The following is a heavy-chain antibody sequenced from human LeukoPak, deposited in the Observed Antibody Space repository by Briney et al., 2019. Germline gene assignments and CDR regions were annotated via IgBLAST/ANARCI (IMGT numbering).Heavy chain of an antibody. D-gene: IGHD1-26*01. Sequence: PSETLSLTCAVSGYSISSGYYWGWIRQPPGKGLEWIGSIYHSGRTYYHPSLKSRVTISVDASKNQFSLKLSSVTAADTAVYYCATSRNSGSLDYWGQGTLVTVSS. CDR1: GYSISSGYY. V-gene: IGHV4-38-2*01. J-gene: IGHJ4*02. CDR2: IYHSGRT. CDR3: ATSRNSGSLDY.